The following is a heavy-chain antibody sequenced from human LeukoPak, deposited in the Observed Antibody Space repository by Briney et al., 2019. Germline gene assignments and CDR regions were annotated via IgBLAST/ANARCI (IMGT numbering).Heavy chain of an antibody. CDR2: ISAHNGNT. CDR1: GYTFSTYA. Sequence: GASVKVSCKASGYTFSTYAFSWVRQAPGQGLEWMGWISAHNGNTQYAQKLQDRVTMTTDTSTSTAYMELRSLISDDTAVYYCASHLWFGDLFFKHWAQGTLVTVSS. V-gene: IGHV1-18*01. D-gene: IGHD3-10*01. CDR3: ASHLWFGDLFFKH. J-gene: IGHJ1*01.